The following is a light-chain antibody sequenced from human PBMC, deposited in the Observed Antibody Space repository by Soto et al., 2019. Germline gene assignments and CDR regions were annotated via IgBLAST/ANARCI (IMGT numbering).Light chain of an antibody. Sequence: QSALTQPPSASGSPGQSVTISCTGTSSDIGAYNYVSWYQQHPGKAPRLMIYDVSKRPPGVPDRFSGSKSGYTASLTVSGLQPEDEADYYCTSFAGRNDLGVFGGGTKLTVL. CDR1: SSDIGAYNY. CDR3: TSFAGRNDLGV. V-gene: IGLV2-8*01. J-gene: IGLJ2*01. CDR2: DVS.